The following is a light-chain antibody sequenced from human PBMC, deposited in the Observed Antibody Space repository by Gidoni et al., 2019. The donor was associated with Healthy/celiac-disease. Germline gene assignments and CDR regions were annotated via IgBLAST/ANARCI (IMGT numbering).Light chain of an antibody. J-gene: IGLJ1*01. CDR3: AAWDDSLNGYV. CDR1: SSNLGSNT. V-gene: IGLV1-44*01. Sequence: QSVLTQPPSASGTPGQRVNISCSGSSSNLGSNTVNWYQQLPGTAPKLLIYSNNQRPSGVPDRFSGSKAGTSASLAISGLQSEDEADYYCAAWDDSLNGYVFGTGTKVTVL. CDR2: SNN.